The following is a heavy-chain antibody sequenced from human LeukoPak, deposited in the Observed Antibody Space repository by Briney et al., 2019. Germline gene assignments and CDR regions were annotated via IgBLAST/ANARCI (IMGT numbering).Heavy chain of an antibody. Sequence: GGSLRLSCAASGFTVSSNYMSWVRQAPGKGLEWVSYISSSGSTIYYADSVKGRFTISRDNSKNTLYLQMNSLRAEDTAVYYCAKGPIAVASFRPFDYWGQGTLVTVSS. J-gene: IGHJ4*02. CDR3: AKGPIAVASFRPFDY. CDR2: ISSSGSTI. CDR1: GFTVSSNY. V-gene: IGHV3-11*01. D-gene: IGHD6-19*01.